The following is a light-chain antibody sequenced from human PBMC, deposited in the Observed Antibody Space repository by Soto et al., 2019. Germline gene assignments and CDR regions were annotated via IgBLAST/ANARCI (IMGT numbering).Light chain of an antibody. Sequence: DIVMTQSPVSLPVTPGEPASISCRSSQSLLHTNGHKYLSWYVQKSGQSPQLLIYLASSRASGVPERCSGSGSGTDFTLKISRVEAEDVGVYYCMQAQQMPWTFGQGTKVEIK. J-gene: IGKJ1*01. V-gene: IGKV2-28*01. CDR1: QSLLHTNGHKY. CDR2: LAS. CDR3: MQAQQMPWT.